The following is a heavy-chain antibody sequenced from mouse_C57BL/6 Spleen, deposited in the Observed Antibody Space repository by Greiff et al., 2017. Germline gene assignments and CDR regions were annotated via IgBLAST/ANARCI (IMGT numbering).Heavy chain of an antibody. Sequence: VQLQESGAELVRPGASVTLSCKASGYTFTDYEMHWVKQTPVHGLEWIGAIDPETGGTAYNQKFKGKAILTADKSSSTAYMELRSLTSEDSAVYYCTRGASNYGYAMDYWGQGTSVTVSS. CDR3: TRGASNYGYAMDY. J-gene: IGHJ4*01. V-gene: IGHV1-15*01. D-gene: IGHD2-5*01. CDR2: IDPETGGT. CDR1: GYTFTDYE.